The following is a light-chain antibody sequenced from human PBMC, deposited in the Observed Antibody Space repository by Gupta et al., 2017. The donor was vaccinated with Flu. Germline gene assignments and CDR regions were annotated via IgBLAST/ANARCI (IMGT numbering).Light chain of an antibody. CDR1: QSVSSSY. J-gene: IGKJ2*01. V-gene: IGKV3-20*01. CDR3: QQYGSSPMYT. CDR2: GAS. Sequence: EIVLTPSPVTLSFSPGESATLSCRASQSVSSSYLAWYQQKPGQAPRLLIYGASSRATGIPDRFSGSGSGTDFTLTISRLEPEDFAVYYCQQYGSSPMYTFGQGTKLEIK.